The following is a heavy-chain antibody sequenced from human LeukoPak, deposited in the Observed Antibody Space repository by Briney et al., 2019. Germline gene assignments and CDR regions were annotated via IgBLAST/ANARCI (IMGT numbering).Heavy chain of an antibody. Sequence: ASVKVSCKVSGYTLTELSMHWVRQAPGKGLGWMGGFDPEDGETIYAQKFQGRVTMTEDTSTDTAYMELSSLRSEDTAVYYCATVGYSGYDWVYWGQGTLVTVSS. CDR1: GYTLTELS. CDR3: ATVGYSGYDWVY. J-gene: IGHJ4*02. CDR2: FDPEDGET. V-gene: IGHV1-24*01. D-gene: IGHD5-12*01.